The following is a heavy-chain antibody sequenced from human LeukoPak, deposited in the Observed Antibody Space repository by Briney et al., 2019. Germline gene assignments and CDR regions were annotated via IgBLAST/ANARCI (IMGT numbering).Heavy chain of an antibody. V-gene: IGHV3-23*01. CDR3: AKDGEVVSPNYFDY. CDR1: GFTFSSYA. CDR2: ISGSGGST. J-gene: IGHJ4*02. Sequence: LSGGSLRLSCAASGFTFSSYAMSWVRQAPGKGLEWASAISGSGGSTYYADSVKGRFTISRDNSKNTLYLQMNSLRAEDTAVYYCAKDGEVVSPNYFDYWGQGTLVTVSS. D-gene: IGHD3-10*01.